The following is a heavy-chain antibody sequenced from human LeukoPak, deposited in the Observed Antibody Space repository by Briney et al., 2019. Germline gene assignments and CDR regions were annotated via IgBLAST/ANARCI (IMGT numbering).Heavy chain of an antibody. D-gene: IGHD6-13*01. J-gene: IGHJ4*02. Sequence: ASVKVSCKASGYTFTAYFIHWVRQAPGQGLEWMGWINPNSDGTYYAQKFQGRVTVTRDTSISTAYMELSRLRSDDTAVYYCARVWERSSSSWPFDYWGQGTLVTVSS. CDR2: INPNSDGT. CDR3: ARVWERSSSSWPFDY. CDR1: GYTFTAYF. V-gene: IGHV1-2*02.